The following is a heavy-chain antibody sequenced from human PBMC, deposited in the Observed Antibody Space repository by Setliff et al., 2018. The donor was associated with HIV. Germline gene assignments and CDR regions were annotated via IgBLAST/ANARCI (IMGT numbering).Heavy chain of an antibody. D-gene: IGHD3-22*01. CDR3: STDSSGYYSFDY. J-gene: IGHJ4*02. V-gene: IGHV4-39*02. CDR2: FSYSGTT. CDR1: GGSVSSSSYY. Sequence: PSETLSLTCTVSGGSVSSSSYYWGWLRQPPGKGLEWIASFSYSGTTYYSPSLKSRVTMSVDTSKNQFSLQLSSVTAADTAVYFCSTDSSGYYSFDYWGQGTLVTVSS.